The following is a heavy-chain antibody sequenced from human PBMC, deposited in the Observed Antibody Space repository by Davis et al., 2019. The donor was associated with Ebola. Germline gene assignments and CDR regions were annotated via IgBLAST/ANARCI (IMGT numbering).Heavy chain of an antibody. CDR1: GYSFTSYW. Sequence: GESLKISCKGSGYSFTSYWIGWVRQMPGKGLEWMGIIYPGDSDTRYSPSFQGQVTISADKSISTAYLQWSSLKASDTAMYYCARHRQKGGGTYYYGMDVWGQGTTVTVSS. J-gene: IGHJ6*02. V-gene: IGHV5-51*01. CDR3: ARHRQKGGGTYYYGMDV. CDR2: IYPGDSDT. D-gene: IGHD2-15*01.